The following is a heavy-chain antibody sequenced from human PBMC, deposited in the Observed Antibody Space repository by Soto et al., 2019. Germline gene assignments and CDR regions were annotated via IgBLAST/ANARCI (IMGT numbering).Heavy chain of an antibody. CDR2: VKRKRDGETT. CDR1: RFIFGDAW. Sequence: GGSLRLSGAGSRFIFGDAWLSCVRQAPGKGLEWVGRVKRKRDGETTDYAAPVTGRFTISRDDSTPTVYLQMNSLKIEDTGMYYCVAGSPFEYWGQGKLVTSPQ. D-gene: IGHD1-26*01. J-gene: IGHJ4*02. V-gene: IGHV3-15*05. CDR3: VAGSPFEY.